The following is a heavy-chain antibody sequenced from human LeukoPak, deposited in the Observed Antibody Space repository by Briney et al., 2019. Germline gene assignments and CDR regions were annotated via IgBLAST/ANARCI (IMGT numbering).Heavy chain of an antibody. CDR3: ARDSDHLTGYFVS. CDR2: IHYTAST. D-gene: IGHD3-9*01. J-gene: IGHJ5*01. V-gene: IGHV4-39*07. CDR1: GGSISSGDYY. Sequence: NSSETLSLTCTVSGGSISSGDYYWDWIRQPPGKGLEWIGSIHYTASTYYNPSLKSRVAISVDTSKNHFSLKVTSLTAADTAVYYCARDSDHLTGYFVSWGQGTLVTVSS.